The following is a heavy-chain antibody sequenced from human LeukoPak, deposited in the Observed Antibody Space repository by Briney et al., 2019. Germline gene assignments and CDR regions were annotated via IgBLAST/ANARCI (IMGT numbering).Heavy chain of an antibody. D-gene: IGHD3-9*01. J-gene: IGHJ4*02. V-gene: IGHV4-34*01. Sequence: PSETLSLTCAAYGGSFSGYYWSWIRQPPGKGLEWIGEINHSGSTHYNPSLKSRVTISVDTSKNQFSLKLSSVTAADTAVYYCARGDILTGYSYWGQGTLVTVSS. CDR2: INHSGST. CDR1: GGSFSGYY. CDR3: ARGDILTGYSY.